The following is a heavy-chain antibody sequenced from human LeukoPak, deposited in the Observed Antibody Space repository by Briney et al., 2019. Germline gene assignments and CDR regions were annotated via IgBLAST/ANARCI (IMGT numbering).Heavy chain of an antibody. V-gene: IGHV4-34*01. CDR2: IYHSGST. D-gene: IGHD6-19*01. CDR1: GGSFSGYY. J-gene: IGHJ4*02. CDR3: ASSVSSGWYIY. Sequence: SETLSLTCAVYGGSFSGYYWSWIRQPPGKGLEWIGSIYHSGSTYYNPSLKSRVTISVDTSKNQFSLKLSSVTAADTAVYYCASSVSSGWYIYWGQGTLVTVSS.